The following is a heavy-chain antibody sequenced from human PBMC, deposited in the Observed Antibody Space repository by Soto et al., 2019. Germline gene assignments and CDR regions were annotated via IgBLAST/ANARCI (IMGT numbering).Heavy chain of an antibody. CDR1: GYTFTSYG. CDR3: ARDQGLRYFDWLDLGPL. CDR2: ISAYNGNT. J-gene: IGHJ4*02. D-gene: IGHD3-9*01. Sequence: ASLKVSCKASGYTFTSYGISWVRQAPGQGLEWMGWISAYNGNTNYAQKLQGRVTMTTDTSTSTAYMELRSLRSDDTAVYYCARDQGLRYFDWLDLGPLWGQGTLVTVSS. V-gene: IGHV1-18*01.